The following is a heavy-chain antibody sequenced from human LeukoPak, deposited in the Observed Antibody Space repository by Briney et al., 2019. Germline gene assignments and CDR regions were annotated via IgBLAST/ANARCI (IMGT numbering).Heavy chain of an antibody. Sequence: PGGSLRLSCAASGFTFSNAWMSWVRQAPGKGLEWVGRIKSKTDGGTTDYAAPMKGRFTISRDDSKNTLYLQMNSLKTEDTAVYYCTTDVVVVAATPFDYWAREPWSPSPQ. CDR1: GFTFSNAW. J-gene: IGHJ4*02. V-gene: IGHV3-15*01. CDR2: IKSKTDGGTT. D-gene: IGHD2-15*01. CDR3: TTDVVVVAATPFDY.